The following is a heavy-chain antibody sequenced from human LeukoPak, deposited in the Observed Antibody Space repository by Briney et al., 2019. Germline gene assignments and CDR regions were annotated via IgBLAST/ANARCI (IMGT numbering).Heavy chain of an antibody. CDR1: GFTFSSYA. CDR3: ARGLITMIETYYFDY. J-gene: IGHJ4*02. V-gene: IGHV3-23*01. CDR2: ISGSGGST. Sequence: GGSLRLSCAASGFTFSSYAMSWVRQAPGKGLEWVSAISGSGGSTYYADSVKGRFTISRDNSKNTLYLQMNSLRAEDTAVYYCARGLITMIETYYFDYWGQGTLVTVSS. D-gene: IGHD3-22*01.